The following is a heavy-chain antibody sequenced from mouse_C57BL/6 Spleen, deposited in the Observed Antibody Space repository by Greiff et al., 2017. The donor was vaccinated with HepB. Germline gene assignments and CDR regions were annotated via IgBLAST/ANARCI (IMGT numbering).Heavy chain of an antibody. V-gene: IGHV1-82*01. D-gene: IGHD2-1*01. CDR3: ARNYGNSYWYFDV. CDR2: IYPGDGDT. Sequence: VQLQQSGPELVKPGASVKISCKASGYAFSSSWMNWVKQRPGKGLEWIGRIYPGDGDTNYNGKFKGKATLTADKSSSTAYMQLSSLTSEDSAVYFWARNYGNSYWYFDVWGTGTTVTVSS. CDR1: GYAFSSSW. J-gene: IGHJ1*03.